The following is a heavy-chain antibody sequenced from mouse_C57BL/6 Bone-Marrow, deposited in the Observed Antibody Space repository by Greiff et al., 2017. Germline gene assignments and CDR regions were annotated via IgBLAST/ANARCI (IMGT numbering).Heavy chain of an antibody. CDR1: GYSITSGYY. V-gene: IGHV3-6*01. D-gene: IGHD4-1*01. Sequence: DVQRVESGPGLVKPSQSLSLTCSVTGYSITSGYYWNWIRQFPGNKLEWMGYISYDGSNNYNPSLKNRISITRDPSKNQFFLKLNSVTTEYTATYYCARGVGRNYFDYWGQGTTRTVSS. CDR2: ISYDGSN. J-gene: IGHJ2*01. CDR3: ARGVGRNYFDY.